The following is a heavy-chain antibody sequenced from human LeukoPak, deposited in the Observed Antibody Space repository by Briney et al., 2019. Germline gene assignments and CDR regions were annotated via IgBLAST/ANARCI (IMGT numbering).Heavy chain of an antibody. CDR3: ASSYYYDSSGSHFDY. CDR2: IYYSGST. V-gene: IGHV4-30-4*01. J-gene: IGHJ4*02. Sequence: SETLSLTCTVSGGSISSGDYYWSWIRQPPGKGLEWIGYIYYSGSTYYNPSLKSRVTISVDTSKNQFSLKLSSVTAADMAVYYCASSYYYDSSGSHFDYWGQGTLVTVSS. D-gene: IGHD3-22*01. CDR1: GGSISSGDYY.